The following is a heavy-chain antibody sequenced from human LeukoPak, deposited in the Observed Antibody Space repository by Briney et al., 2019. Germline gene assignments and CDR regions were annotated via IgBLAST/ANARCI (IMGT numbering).Heavy chain of an antibody. V-gene: IGHV3-43D*03. CDR2: IIWDGGST. Sequence: GGSLRLSCAASGFTFDDYAMHWVRHAPEKGLEWVSFIIWDGGSTYYADSVKGRFTISRDNSKNSLYLQMNSLRAEDTALYYCAKDGEYCSGGSCYPPTFHLDYWGKGTLVTVSS. CDR1: GFTFDDYA. D-gene: IGHD2-15*01. CDR3: AKDGEYCSGGSCYPPTFHLDY. J-gene: IGHJ4*02.